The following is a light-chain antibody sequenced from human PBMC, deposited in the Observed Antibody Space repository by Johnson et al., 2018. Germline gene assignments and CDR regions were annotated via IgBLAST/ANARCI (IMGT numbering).Light chain of an antibody. V-gene: IGLV1-51*02. CDR3: GTWDSSLSAGNV. CDR1: SSNIGNNY. J-gene: IGLJ1*01. CDR2: ENN. Sequence: QSVLTQPPSVSAAPVQKVTISCSGSSSNIGNNYVSWYQQLPGTAPKLLIYENNKRPSGIPDRFSGSKSGTSATLGITGLQTGDEAEYYCGTWDSSLSAGNVFGTGTKVTVL.